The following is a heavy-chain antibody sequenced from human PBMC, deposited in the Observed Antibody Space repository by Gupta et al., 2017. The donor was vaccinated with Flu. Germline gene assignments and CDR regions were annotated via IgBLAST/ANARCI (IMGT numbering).Heavy chain of an antibody. J-gene: IGHJ4*02. CDR3: ARDRYSGYDSLSYFFDY. Sequence: QVQLVQSGAEVKKPGASVKVSCKASGYPFTGYYMHWVSQAPGQGLEWMGWINPNSGGTNYAQKFQGRVTMTRDTSISTAYMELSRLRSDDTAVYYCARDRYSGYDSLSYFFDYWGQGTLVTVSS. D-gene: IGHD5-12*01. CDR2: INPNSGGT. V-gene: IGHV1-2*02. CDR1: GYPFTGYY.